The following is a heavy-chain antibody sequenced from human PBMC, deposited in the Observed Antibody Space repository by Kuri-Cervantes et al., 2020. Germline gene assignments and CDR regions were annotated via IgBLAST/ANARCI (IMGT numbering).Heavy chain of an antibody. CDR2: IYSCGST. Sequence: GESLKISCAASGFTFSNAWMSWVRQAPGKGLEWVSVIYSCGSTYYADSVKGRFTISRDNAKKSVYLQMDSLRVEDTAVYYCATGDGISIPGAFHLWGQGTKVTVSS. CDR3: ATGDGISIPGAFHL. D-gene: IGHD2-21*01. V-gene: IGHV3-66*01. J-gene: IGHJ3*01. CDR1: GFTFSNAW.